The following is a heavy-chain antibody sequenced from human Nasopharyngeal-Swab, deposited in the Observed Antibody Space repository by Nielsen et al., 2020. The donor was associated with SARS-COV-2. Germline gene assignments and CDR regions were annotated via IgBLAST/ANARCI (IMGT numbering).Heavy chain of an antibody. J-gene: IGHJ3*02. CDR3: ARDRAPYYYDSSGNDAFDI. CDR1: GGTFSSYA. CDR2: IIPILGIA. Sequence: SVKVPCKASGGTFSSYAISWVRQAPGQGLEWMGGIIPILGIANYAQKFQGRVTITADKSTSTAYMELSSLRSEDTAVYYCARDRAPYYYDSSGNDAFDIWGQGTMVTVSS. V-gene: IGHV1-69*10. D-gene: IGHD3-22*01.